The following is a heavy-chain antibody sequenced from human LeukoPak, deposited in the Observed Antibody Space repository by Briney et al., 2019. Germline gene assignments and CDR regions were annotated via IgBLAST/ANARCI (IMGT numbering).Heavy chain of an antibody. CDR3: ARGTGQLGDY. CDR2: IYTSGST. J-gene: IGHJ4*02. CDR1: GVSISSGSYY. Sequence: PSQTLSLTCTVSGVSISSGSYYWSWIRQPAGKGLEWIGRIYTSGSTNYNPSLKSRVTISVDTSKNQFSLKLSSVTAADTAVYYCARGTGQLGDYWGQGTLVTVSS. D-gene: IGHD6-6*01. V-gene: IGHV4-61*02.